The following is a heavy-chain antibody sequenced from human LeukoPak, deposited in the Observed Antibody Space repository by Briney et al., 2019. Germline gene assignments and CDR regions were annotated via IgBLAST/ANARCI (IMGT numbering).Heavy chain of an antibody. D-gene: IGHD4-23*01. CDR1: GGSISSSSYY. Sequence: SETLSLTCTVSGGSISSSSYYWGWIRQPPGKGLEWIGSIYYSGSTYYNPSLKSRVTISVDTSKNQFTLKLSSVTAADTAVYYCARNHGGWFDSWGQGTLVTVSS. V-gene: IGHV4-39*06. CDR3: ARNHGGWFDS. CDR2: IYYSGST. J-gene: IGHJ5*01.